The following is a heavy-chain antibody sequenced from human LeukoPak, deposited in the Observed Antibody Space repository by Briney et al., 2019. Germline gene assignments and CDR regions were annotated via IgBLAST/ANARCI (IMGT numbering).Heavy chain of an antibody. D-gene: IGHD3-10*01. V-gene: IGHV4-59*02. CDR2: ISYSGST. CDR3: ARALDIGWFGYVDY. Sequence: PSETLSLTCTVSGGSVSGHYWSWIRQPPGKGPEWIAYISYSGSTNYNPSLKSRVTISVDTSRNQFSLKLTSATAADTAVYYCARALDIGWFGYVDYWGQGALVTVSS. CDR1: GGSVSGHY. J-gene: IGHJ4*02.